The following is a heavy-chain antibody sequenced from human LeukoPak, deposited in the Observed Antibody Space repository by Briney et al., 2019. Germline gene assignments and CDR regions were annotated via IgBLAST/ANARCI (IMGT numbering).Heavy chain of an antibody. D-gene: IGHD2-2*01. CDR2: IIPILGIA. CDR3: ARDGDGHCSSSSGLRGMDV. V-gene: IGHV1-69*04. CDR1: GGTFSSYA. Sequence: SVKVSCKASGGTFSSYAISWVRQAPGQGLEWMGRIIPILGIANYAQKFQGRVTITADKSTSTAYMELSSLRSEDTAVYYCARDGDGHCSSSSGLRGMDVSGQGTTVTVSS. J-gene: IGHJ6*02.